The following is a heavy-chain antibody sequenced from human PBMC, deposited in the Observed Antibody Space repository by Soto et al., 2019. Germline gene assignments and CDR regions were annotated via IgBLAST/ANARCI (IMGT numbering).Heavy chain of an antibody. D-gene: IGHD3-22*01. V-gene: IGHV3-21*01. CDR2: IGSGGSFI. J-gene: IGHJ4*02. Sequence: GGSLRLSCVASGFTFSRYSMNWVRQAPGRGLEWVSSIGSGGSFIYYADSLKGRFTISRDNAKNSLYLQMSRLRAEDTAVYYCVRLYDSSGYYYFDYWGQGTPVTVSS. CDR3: VRLYDSSGYYYFDY. CDR1: GFTFSRYS.